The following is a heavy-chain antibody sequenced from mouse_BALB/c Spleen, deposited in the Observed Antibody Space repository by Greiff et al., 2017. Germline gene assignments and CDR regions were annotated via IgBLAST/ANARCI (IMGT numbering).Heavy chain of an antibody. Sequence: EVQRVESGGGLVQPGGSRKLSCAASGFTFSSFGMHWVRQAPEKGLEWVAYISSGSSSIYYADTVKGRFTISRDNPKNTLFLQMTSLRSEDTAMYYCARWYYAMDYWGQVTSVTVSS. CDR1: GFTFSSFG. J-gene: IGHJ4*01. V-gene: IGHV5-17*02. CDR3: ARWYYAMDY. CDR2: ISSGSSSI.